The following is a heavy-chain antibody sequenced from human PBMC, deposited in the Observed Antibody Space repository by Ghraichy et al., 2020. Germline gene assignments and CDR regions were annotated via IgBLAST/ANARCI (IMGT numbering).Heavy chain of an antibody. J-gene: IGHJ6*02. CDR1: GFTFSSYA. D-gene: IGHD1-14*01. CDR2: ISDSGGST. CDR3: AKDTNSNPGYYYYYGMDV. Sequence: LTCAASGFTFSSYAMSWVRQAPGKGLEWVSAISDSGGSTYYADSVKGRFTISRDNSKNTLYLQMNSLRAEDTAVYYCAKDTNSNPGYYYYYGMDVWGQGTTVTVSS. V-gene: IGHV3-23*01.